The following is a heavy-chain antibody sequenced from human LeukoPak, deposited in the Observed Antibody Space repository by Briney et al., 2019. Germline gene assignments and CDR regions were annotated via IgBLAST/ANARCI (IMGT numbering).Heavy chain of an antibody. V-gene: IGHV3-21*01. J-gene: IGHJ6*04. CDR2: ISSSSSYI. CDR1: GFTFSSYS. CDR3: AELGITMIGGV. D-gene: IGHD3-10*02. Sequence: GGSLGLFCAASGFTFSSYSMNWVRQAPGKGLEWVSSISSSSSYIYYADSVKGRFTISRDNAKNSLYLQMNSLRAEDTAVYYCAELGITMIGGVWGKGTTVTISS.